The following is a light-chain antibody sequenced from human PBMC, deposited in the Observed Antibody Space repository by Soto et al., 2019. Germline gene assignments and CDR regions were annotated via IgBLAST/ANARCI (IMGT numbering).Light chain of an antibody. V-gene: IGKV3-15*01. CDR1: QSISSD. CDR3: QQYHDWPPIT. Sequence: EVVMTQSPGTLSLSAGERATVSCRASQSISSDLAWYQQKPGQAPRLLIYGASTRATDIPARFSGGGSGTEFTLNISSLQSEDSAIYYCQQYHDWPPITFGPGTKVHIK. J-gene: IGKJ3*01. CDR2: GAS.